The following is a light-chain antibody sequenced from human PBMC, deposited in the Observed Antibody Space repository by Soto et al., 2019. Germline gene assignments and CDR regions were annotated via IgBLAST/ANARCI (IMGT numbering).Light chain of an antibody. J-gene: IGLJ3*02. CDR1: SSDVGGYNY. Sequence: QSALTQPASVSGSPGQSITISCTGTSSDVGGYNYVSWYQQHPGKAPKLMIYDVSKRPSGVPDRFSGSRSGTSASLAISGLQSDDEADFYCASWDVSLEAWVFGGGTKLTVL. V-gene: IGLV2-14*01. CDR3: ASWDVSLEAWV. CDR2: DVS.